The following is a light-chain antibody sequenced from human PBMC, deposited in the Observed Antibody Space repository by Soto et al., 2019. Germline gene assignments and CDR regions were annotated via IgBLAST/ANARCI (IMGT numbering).Light chain of an antibody. CDR1: QGISSA. CDR3: QQFNNYPPQLT. V-gene: IGKV1D-13*01. J-gene: IGKJ4*01. Sequence: GDRVTITCRSSQGISSALAWYQQKPGKAPKLLIYDASSLESVVPSRFSGSGSGTDFTLNLSSLQPEDFATYYCQQFNNYPPQLTFGGGTKVDIK. CDR2: DAS.